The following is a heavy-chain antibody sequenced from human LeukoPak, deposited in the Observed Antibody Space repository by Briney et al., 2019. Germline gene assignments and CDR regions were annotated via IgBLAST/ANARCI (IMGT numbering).Heavy chain of an antibody. D-gene: IGHD6-13*01. V-gene: IGHV3-33*01. Sequence: RSLRLSCAASGFTFSSYGMHWVRQAPGKGLEWVAVIWYDGSNKYYAVSVKGRFTISRDNSKNTLYLQMNSLRAEDTAVYYCARDKSWPPLGDAFDIWGQGTMVTVSS. CDR2: IWYDGSNK. CDR3: ARDKSWPPLGDAFDI. CDR1: GFTFSSYG. J-gene: IGHJ3*02.